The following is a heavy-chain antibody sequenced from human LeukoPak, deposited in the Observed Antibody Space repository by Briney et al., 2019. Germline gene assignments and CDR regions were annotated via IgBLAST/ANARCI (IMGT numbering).Heavy chain of an antibody. Sequence: SETLSLTCAVYGGSFSGYYWSWIRQPPGKGLEWIGEINHSGSTNYNPSLKSRVTMSVDTSKNQFSLKLSSVTAADTAVYYCARDWALGYCSSTSCSYYFDYWGQGTLVTVSS. D-gene: IGHD2-2*01. CDR1: GGSFSGYY. V-gene: IGHV4-34*01. CDR2: INHSGST. CDR3: ARDWALGYCSSTSCSYYFDY. J-gene: IGHJ4*02.